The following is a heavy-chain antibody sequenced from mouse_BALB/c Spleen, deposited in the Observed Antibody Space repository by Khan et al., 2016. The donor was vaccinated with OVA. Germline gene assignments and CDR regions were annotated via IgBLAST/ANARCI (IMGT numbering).Heavy chain of an antibody. J-gene: IGHJ4*01. V-gene: IGHV9-3-1*01. D-gene: IGHD2-10*01. CDR3: ARPPYLSYTMDN. CDR2: INTYTGEP. CDR1: GHTFTNYG. Sequence: QIQLVQSGPELKKPGETVKISCKASGHTFTNYGMNWVKQAPGKGLKWMGWINTYTGEPTYADDFNGRFAFSLETYASTAYLQINNLQIENTATYFCARPPYLSYTMDNWVQGTSVTVSS.